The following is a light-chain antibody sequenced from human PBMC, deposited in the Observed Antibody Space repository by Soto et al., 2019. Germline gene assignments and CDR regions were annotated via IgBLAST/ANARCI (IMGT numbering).Light chain of an antibody. J-gene: IGKJ5*01. CDR1: QSISSY. CDR2: AAS. V-gene: IGKV1-39*01. Sequence: DIQMTQSPSSLYASVGDRVTITCRASQSISSYLNWYQQKPGKAPKLLIYAASSLQSGVPSRFSGSGSGTDFTLTISSLQPEDFALYYCQQRSTWPTFGQGTRLEIK. CDR3: QQRSTWPT.